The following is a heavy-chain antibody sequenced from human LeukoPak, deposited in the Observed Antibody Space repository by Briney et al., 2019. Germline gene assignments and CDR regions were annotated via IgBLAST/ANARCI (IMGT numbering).Heavy chain of an antibody. J-gene: IGHJ6*03. Sequence: GGSLRLSCAASGFTLSTYWMCWVRQAPGKGLEWVANIKEDGSETNYVESVRGRFFISRDNAKNSQRLQMNSLRVEDSAVYYCARCEGLYDYFSGNPTYYFYMDVWGKGTTVTVSS. D-gene: IGHD3-16*01. CDR3: ARCEGLYDYFSGNPTYYFYMDV. CDR2: IKEDGSET. V-gene: IGHV3-7*01. CDR1: GFTLSTYW.